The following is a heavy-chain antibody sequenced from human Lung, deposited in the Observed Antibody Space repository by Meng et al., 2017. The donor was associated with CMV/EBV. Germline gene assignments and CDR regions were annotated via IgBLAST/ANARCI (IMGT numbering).Heavy chain of an antibody. CDR3: ARDNSGGPDY. CDR1: GYTFTAIY. J-gene: IGHJ4*02. V-gene: IGHV1-2*02. D-gene: IGHD3-16*01. Sequence: ASXXVSCKASGYTFTAIYIHWVRQAPGQGLEWMGWIHPHSGDTNYAQHFQGRVTLTRDTSINTGYMELTSLTSDDTAVYYCARDNSGGPDYWGQGALVTVSS. CDR2: IHPHSGDT.